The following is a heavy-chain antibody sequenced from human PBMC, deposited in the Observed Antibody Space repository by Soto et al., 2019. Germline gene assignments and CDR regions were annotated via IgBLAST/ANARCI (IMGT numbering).Heavy chain of an antibody. CDR1: GFTFSMYW. J-gene: IGHJ4*02. Sequence: PGGSVRLSCTASGFTFSMYWMHWVRRVPGKGPEWVSRISDDGSRADYADSVKGRFTISRDNAKNTLYLEMHVLRADDTAVYYCTRGPRPSSVGTGAFWGQGTPVTVSS. D-gene: IGHD3-10*01. CDR3: TRGPRPSSVGTGAF. CDR2: ISDDGSRA. V-gene: IGHV3-74*01.